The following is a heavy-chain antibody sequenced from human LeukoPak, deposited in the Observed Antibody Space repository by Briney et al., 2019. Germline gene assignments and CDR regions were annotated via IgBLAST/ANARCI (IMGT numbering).Heavy chain of an antibody. CDR2: VSYEGTIK. Sequence: GGSLRLSCAASGFAFSNFAMHWVRQAPGKGLEWVAVVSYEGTIKYYSDSAKGRFTISRDNSNSLISLQMNDLTTEDTAVYYCAREKFDSWGQGTLVTVSP. V-gene: IGHV3-30*14. CDR3: AREKFDS. J-gene: IGHJ5*01. CDR1: GFAFSNFA.